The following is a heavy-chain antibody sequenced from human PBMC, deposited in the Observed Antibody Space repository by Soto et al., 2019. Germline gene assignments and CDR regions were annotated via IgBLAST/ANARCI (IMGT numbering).Heavy chain of an antibody. J-gene: IGHJ4*02. CDR1: GDAIYIGGYY. Sequence: SETLSLTCTVSGDAIYIGGYYWTWIRQHPGKGLEWSGYIYHTGKTYYNPSLESRVTMSVDTSKNQFSLKLASVTAADTAVYNCARYYCRSGTCYYFDYWGQGALVTVFS. D-gene: IGHD2-2*01. CDR2: IYHTGKT. CDR3: ARYYCRSGTCYYFDY. V-gene: IGHV4-31*03.